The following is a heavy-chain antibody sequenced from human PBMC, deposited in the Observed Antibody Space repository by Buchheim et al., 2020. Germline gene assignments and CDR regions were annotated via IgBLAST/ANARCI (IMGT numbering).Heavy chain of an antibody. CDR1: GFTFSSYE. CDR2: ITSSGDIG. J-gene: IGHJ4*02. CDR3: ARDLGEAGQHFDY. Sequence: EVQLVESGGGLVQPGGSLRLSCAASGFTFSSYEMNWVRQAPGKGLEWVSYITSSGDIGYYADSVKGRFTISRDNAKNSLYLQMNSLRAEQTAVYYCARDLGEAGQHFDYWGQGTL. D-gene: IGHD6-13*01. V-gene: IGHV3-48*03.